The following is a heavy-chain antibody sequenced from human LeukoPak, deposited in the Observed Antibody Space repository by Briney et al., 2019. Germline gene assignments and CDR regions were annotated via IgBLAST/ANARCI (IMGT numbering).Heavy chain of an antibody. J-gene: IGHJ4*02. CDR2: IYYSGST. V-gene: IGHV4-59*01. CDR1: GGSISRYY. D-gene: IGHD4-17*01. CDR3: ARAVPRYGGYDY. Sequence: PSETLSLTCTVSGGSISRYYWSWIRQPPGKGLEWIGYIYYSGSTNYNPSLKSRVTISVDTSKTQFSLKLSSVTAADTAVYYCARAVPRYGGYDYWGQGTLVTVSS.